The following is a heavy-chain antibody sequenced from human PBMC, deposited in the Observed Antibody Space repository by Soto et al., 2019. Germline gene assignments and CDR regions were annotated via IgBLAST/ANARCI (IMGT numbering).Heavy chain of an antibody. J-gene: IGHJ4*02. D-gene: IGHD4-17*01. Sequence: GESLKISCKGSGYSFTSYWIAWVRQMPGKGLEWMGTIYPGDSDTRYSPSLQGQVTISADNSISTAYLEWSSLKASDTAIYYCARPTRFGSGYGFFDYWGQGTPVTVSS. CDR1: GYSFTSYW. V-gene: IGHV5-51*01. CDR3: ARPTRFGSGYGFFDY. CDR2: IYPGDSDT.